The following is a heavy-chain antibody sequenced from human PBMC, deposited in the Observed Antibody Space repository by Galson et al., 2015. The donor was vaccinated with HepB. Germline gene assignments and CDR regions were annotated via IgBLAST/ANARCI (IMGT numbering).Heavy chain of an antibody. CDR1: GFTFSSYW. V-gene: IGHV3-7*03. D-gene: IGHD1-1*01. CDR2: IKPDGSDK. J-gene: IGHJ4*02. CDR3: ARDGQNGASDY. Sequence: SLRLSCAVSGFTFSSYWMSWVRQPPGKGLEWVANIKPDGSDKFHVDSVRGRFTISRDNAKNSLYLQMNNLRAEDTAVYFCARDGQNGASDYWGQGTLVTVSS.